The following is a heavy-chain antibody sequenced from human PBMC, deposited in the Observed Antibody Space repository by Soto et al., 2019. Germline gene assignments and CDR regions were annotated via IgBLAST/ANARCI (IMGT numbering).Heavy chain of an antibody. D-gene: IGHD3-22*01. CDR2: VHYSGST. CDR3: ARRHAHDFYDRSGDVP. J-gene: IGHJ4*02. V-gene: IGHV4-39*01. CDR1: GGSISIGTDY. Sequence: TSETLSLTCTVSGGSISIGTDYWGWIRQAPGKGLEWIGNVHYSGSTSYNPSLKSRVTISVDTSKNQFSLKLSSVTAADTAVYYCARRHAHDFYDRSGDVPWGPGTLVTVSS.